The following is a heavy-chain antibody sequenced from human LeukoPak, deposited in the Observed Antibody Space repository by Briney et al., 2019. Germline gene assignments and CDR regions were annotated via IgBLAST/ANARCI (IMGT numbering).Heavy chain of an antibody. CDR1: GGTFSSYA. CDR2: IIPIFGTA. V-gene: IGHV1-69*05. CDR3: ARHITSQGWFDP. J-gene: IGHJ5*02. D-gene: IGHD1-14*01. Sequence: GASVKVSCKSSGGTFSSYAISWVRQAPGQGLELMGGIIPIFGTANYAQKFQGRVTITTDESTSTAYMELSSLRSEDTAVYYCARHITSQGWFDPWGQGTLVTVSS.